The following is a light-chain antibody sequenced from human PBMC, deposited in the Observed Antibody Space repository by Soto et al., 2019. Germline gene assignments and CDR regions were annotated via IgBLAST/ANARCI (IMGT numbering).Light chain of an antibody. CDR3: MQALQSLT. J-gene: IGKJ5*01. CDR1: QSLLYNNTYNY. V-gene: IGKV2-28*01. CDR2: FGS. Sequence: IVMTQSPLTLPVTPGEPASISCRSGQSLLYNNTYNYLDCYVQKPGQSPQLXIYFGSNRAPGVPDRFSGSGSGTDFTLKINRLEAEDVGTHDCMQALQSLTFGQGTRLEIK.